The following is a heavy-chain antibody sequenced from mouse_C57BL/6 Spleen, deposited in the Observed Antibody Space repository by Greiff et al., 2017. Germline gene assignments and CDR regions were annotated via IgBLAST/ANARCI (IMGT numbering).Heavy chain of an antibody. CDR2: IDPENGDT. D-gene: IGHD3-2*02. CDR3: TTAQATDY. CDR1: GFNIKDDY. Sequence: EVQVVESGAELVRPGASVKLSCTASGFNIKDDYMHWVKQRPEQGLEWIGWIDPENGDTEYASKFQGKATITADTSSNTAYLQLSSLTSEDTAVYYCTTAQATDYWGQGTTLTVSS. J-gene: IGHJ2*01. V-gene: IGHV14-4*01.